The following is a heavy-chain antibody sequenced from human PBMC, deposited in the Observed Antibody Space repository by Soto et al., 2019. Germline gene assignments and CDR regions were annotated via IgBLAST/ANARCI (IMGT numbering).Heavy chain of an antibody. CDR1: GFTFSSYA. D-gene: IGHD2-15*01. Sequence: GGSLRLSCAASGFTFSSYAMSWVRQAPGKGLEWVSAISGSGGSTYYADSVKGRFTISRDNSKNTLYLQMNSLRAEDTAVYYCVKVIWARDLYYFDYWGQGTLVTVSS. V-gene: IGHV3-23*01. CDR2: ISGSGGST. J-gene: IGHJ4*02. CDR3: VKVIWARDLYYFDY.